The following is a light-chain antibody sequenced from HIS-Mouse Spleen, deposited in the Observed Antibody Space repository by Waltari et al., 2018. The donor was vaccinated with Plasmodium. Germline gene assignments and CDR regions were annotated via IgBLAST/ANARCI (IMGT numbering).Light chain of an antibody. CDR3: QQYYSYPLT. CDR2: AAS. J-gene: IGKJ4*01. Sequence: AIRMTQSPSSLSASTGDRVTITCRASQGISSYLASYQQKPGKAPKLLIYAASTLQSGVPSRVSGSGSGTEFTLTISCLQSEDFATYYCQQYYSYPLTFGGGTKVEIK. CDR1: QGISSY. V-gene: IGKV1-8*01.